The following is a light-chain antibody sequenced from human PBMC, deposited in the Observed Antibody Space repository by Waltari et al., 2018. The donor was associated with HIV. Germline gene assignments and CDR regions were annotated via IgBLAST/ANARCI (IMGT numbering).Light chain of an antibody. CDR2: GAS. Sequence: EIVLTQSPATLSLSPGERATLSYRASQSVCTYLAWYQQKPGQAPRLLIYGASSRATGIPARFSGSGSGTDFTLTISSLEPGDFGVYYCHQRSNWPITFGQGTRLEIK. CDR3: HQRSNWPIT. J-gene: IGKJ5*01. V-gene: IGKV3-11*01. CDR1: QSVCTY.